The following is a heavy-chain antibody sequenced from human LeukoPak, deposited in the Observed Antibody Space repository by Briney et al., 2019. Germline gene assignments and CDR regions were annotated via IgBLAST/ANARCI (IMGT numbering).Heavy chain of an antibody. Sequence: GGSLRLSCAASGFTFRSYAMHWVRQAPGKGLEWVAVIWYDGSNAYYADSVKGRFTISRDNSKNTLYLQMDSLRAEDTAVYYCARDSSHFGDYWGQGTLVTVSS. CDR3: ARDSSHFGDY. V-gene: IGHV3-33*08. D-gene: IGHD3-3*01. CDR2: IWYDGSNA. CDR1: GFTFRSYA. J-gene: IGHJ4*02.